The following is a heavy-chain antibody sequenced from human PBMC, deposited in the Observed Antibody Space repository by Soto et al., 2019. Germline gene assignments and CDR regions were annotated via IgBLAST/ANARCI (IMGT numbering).Heavy chain of an antibody. D-gene: IGHD3-10*01. J-gene: IGHJ6*02. V-gene: IGHV5-10-1*01. Sequence: GESLKISCKGSGYSFTSYWISWVRQMPGKGLEWMGRIDPSDSYTNYGPSFQGHVTISADKSISTAYLQWSSLKASDTAMYYCARRRITMVRGVIITSDYYYYYGMDVWGQGTTVTVSS. CDR3: ARRRITMVRGVIITSDYYYYYGMDV. CDR1: GYSFTSYW. CDR2: IDPSDSYT.